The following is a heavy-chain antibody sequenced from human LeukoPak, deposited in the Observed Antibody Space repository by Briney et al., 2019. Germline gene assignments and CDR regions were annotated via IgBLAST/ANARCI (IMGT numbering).Heavy chain of an antibody. CDR1: GGSISSSDW. CDR2: IYRSENP. CDR3: ATGDGYNSFDY. D-gene: IGHD5-24*01. J-gene: IGHJ4*02. V-gene: IGHV4-4*02. Sequence: PSGTLSLTCAVSGGSISSSDWWSWVRQPPGRGLEWIGYIYRSENPSYNPSLKGRVTMSADKSKNQVSLKLSSVTAADTAVYYCATGDGYNSFDYWGQGTLVTVSS.